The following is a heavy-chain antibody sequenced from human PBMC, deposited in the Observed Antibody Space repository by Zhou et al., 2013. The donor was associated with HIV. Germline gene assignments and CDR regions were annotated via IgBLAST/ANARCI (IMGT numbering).Heavy chain of an antibody. CDR3: ARGLGWGFGSDYYYGMDV. V-gene: IGHV1-46*01. CDR1: GYTFTSYY. J-gene: IGHJ6*02. Sequence: QVQLVQSGAEVKKPGASVKVSCKASGYTFTSYYIHWVRQAPGQGLEWMAIINPTGGGTRHAQKFQGRVTMTRDTSTSTVYMELSSLRFEDTAVYYCARGLGWGFGSDYYYGMDVWGQGTTVTGLL. CDR2: INPTGGGT. D-gene: IGHD7-27*01.